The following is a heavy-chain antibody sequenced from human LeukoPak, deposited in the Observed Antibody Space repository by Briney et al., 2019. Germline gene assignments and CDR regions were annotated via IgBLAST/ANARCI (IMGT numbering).Heavy chain of an antibody. CDR1: GFTFSSYA. CDR3: ARASSSWYNYFDY. Sequence: GGSLRLSCAASGFTFSSYAMSWVRQAPGKGLEWVSAISGSGGSTYYADSVKGRFTISRDNSKNTLYLQMNSLRAEDTAVYYCARASSSWYNYFDYWGQGTLVTVSS. V-gene: IGHV3-23*01. J-gene: IGHJ4*02. CDR2: ISGSGGST. D-gene: IGHD6-13*01.